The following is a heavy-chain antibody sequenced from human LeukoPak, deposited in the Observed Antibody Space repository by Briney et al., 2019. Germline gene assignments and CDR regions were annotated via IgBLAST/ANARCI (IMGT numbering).Heavy chain of an antibody. Sequence: SETLSLTCTVSGGSISSYYWSWIRQPPGKGLEWIGYIYYSGSTNYNPSLKSRVTISVDTSKNQFSLKLSSVTAEDMAVYYCARDPAYSYGDVPYWYFDLWGRGTLVTVSS. CDR1: GGSISSYY. D-gene: IGHD5-18*01. J-gene: IGHJ2*01. V-gene: IGHV4-59*01. CDR3: ARDPAYSYGDVPYWYFDL. CDR2: IYYSGST.